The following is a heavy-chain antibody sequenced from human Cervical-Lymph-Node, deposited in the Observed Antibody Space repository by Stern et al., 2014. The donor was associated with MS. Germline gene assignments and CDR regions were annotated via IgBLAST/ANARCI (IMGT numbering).Heavy chain of an antibody. J-gene: IGHJ4*02. V-gene: IGHV3-48*02. Sequence: VQLVQSGGGLVQPGGSLRLSCVASGFSLSNYAMNWVRQAPGQGLELVSSISSSSSIIYYGDSVKGRFTISRDNAKNSLYLQMDSLRDEDTAVYYCARSLSLQGIWGQGTLVTVSS. CDR2: ISSSSSII. CDR1: GFSLSNYA. CDR3: ARSLSLQGI. D-gene: IGHD2-21*01.